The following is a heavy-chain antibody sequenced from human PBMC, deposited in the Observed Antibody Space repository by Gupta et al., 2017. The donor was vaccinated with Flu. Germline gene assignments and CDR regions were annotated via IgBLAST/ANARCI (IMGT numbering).Heavy chain of an antibody. CDR2: ISGSGRRI. V-gene: IGHV3-23*01. Sequence: EVHLLESGGDLVQPGGSLRLSCVASGLAFSTYDMTWVRQAPGKGLEWVSVISGSGRRIYYGDSGKGRYTISRDNSKNTLYLEMNSLNAEDTAVYYCAKGVVSQEDEVAGNWGQGTLVTVSS. D-gene: IGHD2-2*01. CDR3: AKGVVSQEDEVAGN. J-gene: IGHJ4*02. CDR1: GLAFSTYD.